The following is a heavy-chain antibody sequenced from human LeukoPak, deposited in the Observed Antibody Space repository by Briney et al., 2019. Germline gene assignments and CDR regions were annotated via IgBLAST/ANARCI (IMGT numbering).Heavy chain of an antibody. CDR1: GFTFSSYG. V-gene: IGHV3-23*01. CDR3: AKDLITMVRRVIISAGYYYYYMDV. CDR2: ISGSGGST. J-gene: IGHJ6*03. D-gene: IGHD3-10*01. Sequence: PGGTLRLSCAASGFTFSSYGMSWVRQAPGKGLEWVSAISGSGGSTYYADSVKGRFTISRDNSKNTLYLQMNSLRAEDTAVYYCAKDLITMVRRVIISAGYYYYYMDVWGKGTTVTISS.